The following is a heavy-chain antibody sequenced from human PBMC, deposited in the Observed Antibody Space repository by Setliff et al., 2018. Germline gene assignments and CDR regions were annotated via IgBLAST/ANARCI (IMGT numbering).Heavy chain of an antibody. CDR3: ARLSQGDGYNYRYYFDY. D-gene: IGHD1-1*01. CDR2: TYYSGST. CDR1: GGSISSSSYY. J-gene: IGHJ4*02. Sequence: PSETLSLTCTVSGGSISSSSYYWGWIRQPPGKGLEWIGSTYYSGSTYYNPSLKGRVTISVDTSKNQFSLKLSSVTAADTAVYYCARLSQGDGYNYRYYFDYWGQGTLVTVSS. V-gene: IGHV4-39*01.